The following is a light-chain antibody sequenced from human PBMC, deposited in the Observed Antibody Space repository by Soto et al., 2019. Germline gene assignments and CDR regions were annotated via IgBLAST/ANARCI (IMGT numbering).Light chain of an antibody. J-gene: IGKJ4*01. CDR2: DAS. Sequence: EVVLTQSPATLSLSPGERATLSCRASQSVSIHLGWYQQKPGQAPRLLISDASNRATGIPARFSGSGSGTDFTLTISSLEPEDFAVYYCQQRSNLPTFGGGTKVEIK. V-gene: IGKV3-11*01. CDR1: QSVSIH. CDR3: QQRSNLPT.